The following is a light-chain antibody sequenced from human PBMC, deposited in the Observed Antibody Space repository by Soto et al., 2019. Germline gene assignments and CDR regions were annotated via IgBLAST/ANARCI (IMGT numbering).Light chain of an antibody. Sequence: EIVLTQSPATLSCSPGERATLSCRASQSVSSYLVWYQQRPGQAPRLLIYDSSNTATSVPARISSGGAGGAVTPIIISLEPQDFAAYDCQQRSSRPLITFGQGTRLEIK. CDR2: DSS. J-gene: IGKJ5*01. V-gene: IGKV3-11*02. CDR1: QSVSSY. CDR3: QQRSSRPLIT.